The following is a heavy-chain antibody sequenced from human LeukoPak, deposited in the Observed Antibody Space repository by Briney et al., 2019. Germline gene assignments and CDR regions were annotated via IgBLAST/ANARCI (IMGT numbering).Heavy chain of an antibody. J-gene: IGHJ4*02. CDR3: ARQLGGGDTSSWFDY. D-gene: IGHD6-13*01. CDR1: GYSFTSYW. CDR2: IYPGDSDA. V-gene: IGHV5-51*01. Sequence: GESLKISCKGSGYSFTSYWIGWVRQMPGKGLEWVGIIYPGDSDARYSPSFQGQVTISADKSISTAYLQWSSLKASDTAMYYCARQLGGGDTSSWFDYWGQGTLVTVSS.